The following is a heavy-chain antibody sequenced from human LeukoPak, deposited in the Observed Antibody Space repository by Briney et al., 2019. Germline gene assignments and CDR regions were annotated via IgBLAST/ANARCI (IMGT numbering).Heavy chain of an antibody. V-gene: IGHV4-34*01. J-gene: IGHJ4*02. CDR3: ARGSSFDGYCSAGACDAGYYDS. CDR2: INHRGSS. D-gene: IGHD2-15*01. CDR1: GESFSAYF. Sequence: SETLSPTCAVYGESFSAYFWNWIRQAPGKPLEYIGEINHRGSSHYNPSLKTRVTLSVDTSKNQFSLKLTSVTAADTAVYFCARGSSFDGYCSAGACDAGYYDSWGQGTPVTVSS.